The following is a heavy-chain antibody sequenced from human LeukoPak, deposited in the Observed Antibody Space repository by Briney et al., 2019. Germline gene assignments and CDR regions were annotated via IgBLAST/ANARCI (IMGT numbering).Heavy chain of an antibody. J-gene: IGHJ4*02. CDR3: ARVAPVRGVIDY. V-gene: IGHV1-2*06. CDR2: INPNSGGT. CDR1: GYTFTGYY. Sequence: ASVKVSCKASGYTFTGYYMHWVRQAPGQGLEWMGRINPNSGGTNYAQKFQGRVTMTRDTSISTAYMELSRLRSDDTAVYYCARVAPVRGVIDYWGQGTLVTVSS. D-gene: IGHD3-10*02.